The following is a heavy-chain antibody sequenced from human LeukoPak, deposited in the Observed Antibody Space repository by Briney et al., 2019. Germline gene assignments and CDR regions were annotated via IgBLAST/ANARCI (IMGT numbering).Heavy chain of an antibody. D-gene: IGHD3-9*01. Sequence: PGGSLRLSCAASGFTFSSSWMAWVRQAPGKGLEWVGNIKEDGTAKNYVVSVRGRFTISRDNAKNSLYLQMNSLRAEDTAVYYCARGGRSTYFDWSPDYWGQGTLVTVSS. V-gene: IGHV3-7*01. J-gene: IGHJ4*02. CDR3: ARGGRSTYFDWSPDY. CDR1: GFTFSSSW. CDR2: IKEDGTAK.